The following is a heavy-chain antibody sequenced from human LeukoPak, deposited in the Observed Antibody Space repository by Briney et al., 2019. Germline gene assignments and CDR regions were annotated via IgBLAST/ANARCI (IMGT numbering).Heavy chain of an antibody. J-gene: IGHJ3*02. CDR3: AKVGVRGALDAFDI. Sequence: GGSLRLSCAASGFTFSSYAMSWVRQAPGKGLEWVSAISCRGGGTYYADSVKGRFTISRDNSKNTLSLQMNSLRGEYTAVYYRAKVGVRGALDAFDICGQGTMVTVSS. D-gene: IGHD3-16*01. V-gene: IGHV3-23*01. CDR2: ISCRGGGT. CDR1: GFTFSSYA.